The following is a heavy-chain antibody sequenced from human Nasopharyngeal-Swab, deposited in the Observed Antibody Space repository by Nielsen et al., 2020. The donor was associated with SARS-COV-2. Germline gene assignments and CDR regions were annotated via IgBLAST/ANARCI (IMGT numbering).Heavy chain of an antibody. CDR2: IYYSGST. J-gene: IGHJ5*02. CDR1: GGSISSSSYY. V-gene: IGHV4-39*01. Sequence: SETLSLTCTVSGGSISSSSYYRGWIRQPPGKGLEWIGSIYYSGSTYYNPSLKSRVTISVDTSKNQFSLKLSSVTAADTAVYYCASVPSGSYYLYWFDPWGQGTLVTVSS. CDR3: ASVPSGSYYLYWFDP. D-gene: IGHD3-10*01.